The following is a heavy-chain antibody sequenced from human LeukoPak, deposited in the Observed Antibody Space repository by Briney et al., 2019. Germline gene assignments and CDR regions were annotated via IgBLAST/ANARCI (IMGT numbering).Heavy chain of an antibody. J-gene: IGHJ4*02. CDR2: IKQDGSEK. CDR3: AAWYSGSHDY. V-gene: IGHV3-7*05. D-gene: IGHD1-26*01. CDR1: GFTFSSYA. Sequence: PGGSLRLSCAASGFTFSSYAMSWVRQAPGKGLEWVANIKQDGSEKYYVDSVKGRFTISRDNAKNSLYLQMNSLRAEDTAVYYCAAWYSGSHDYWGQGTLVTVSS.